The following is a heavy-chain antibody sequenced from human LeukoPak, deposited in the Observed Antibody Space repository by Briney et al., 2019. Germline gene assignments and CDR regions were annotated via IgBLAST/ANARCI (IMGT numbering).Heavy chain of an antibody. CDR3: AKGGGRPLDDAFDV. J-gene: IGHJ3*01. Sequence: GGSLRLSCAASGFTFSTYWMHWVRQAPGKGLVWVSRIYSDGSGTIYADSVKGRFTISRDNVKNTLYLQMNSLRAEDTAVYYCAKGGGRPLDDAFDVWGQGTMVTVSS. CDR2: IYSDGSGT. CDR1: GFTFSTYW. V-gene: IGHV3-74*01.